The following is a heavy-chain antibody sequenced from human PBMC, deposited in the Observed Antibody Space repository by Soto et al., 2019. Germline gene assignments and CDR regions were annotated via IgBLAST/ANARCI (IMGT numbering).Heavy chain of an antibody. CDR3: ERELYGDYFYYAMDV. Sequence: GGSLRLSCAASGSTFSGYSMNWVRQAPGKGLEWVSSITSTGIYTYYADSVKGRFTISRDNAKNSLYLQMNSLRGEDTAIYYCERELYGDYFYYAMDVWGQGTTVTVSS. D-gene: IGHD2-8*01. CDR2: ITSTGIYT. V-gene: IGHV3-21*06. CDR1: GSTFSGYS. J-gene: IGHJ6*02.